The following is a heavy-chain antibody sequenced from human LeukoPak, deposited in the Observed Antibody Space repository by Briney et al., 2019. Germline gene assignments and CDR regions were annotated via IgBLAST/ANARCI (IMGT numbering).Heavy chain of an antibody. Sequence: GGSLRLSCAASGFTFSSYEMNWVRQAPGKGLEWVSYISSSGSTIYYADSVKGRFTISRDNAKNSLYLQMNSLRVEDTAVYYCAKVAKYYYGPETYYFFEQWGQGTPVTASS. CDR2: ISSSGSTI. J-gene: IGHJ4*02. CDR1: GFTFSSYE. V-gene: IGHV3-48*03. CDR3: AKVAKYYYGPETYYFFEQ. D-gene: IGHD3-10*01.